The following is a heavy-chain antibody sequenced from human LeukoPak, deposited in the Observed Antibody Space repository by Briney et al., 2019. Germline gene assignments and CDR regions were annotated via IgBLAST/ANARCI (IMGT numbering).Heavy chain of an antibody. Sequence: GGSLRLSCAASGFTFSSFGMRWVRQAPGKGLEWVAVIWYGGSNKYYADSVKGRFTISSDNSKSTLNLQMNSLRAEDTAVYYCARVGGAATRYYFDYWGQGTLVTVSS. CDR2: IWYGGSNK. V-gene: IGHV3-33*01. J-gene: IGHJ4*02. D-gene: IGHD6-13*01. CDR1: GFTFSSFG. CDR3: ARVGGAATRYYFDY.